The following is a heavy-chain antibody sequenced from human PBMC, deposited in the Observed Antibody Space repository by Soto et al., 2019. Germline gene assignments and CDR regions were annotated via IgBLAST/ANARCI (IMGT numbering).Heavy chain of an antibody. J-gene: IGHJ4*02. D-gene: IGHD2-15*01. CDR2: TGSGTGPG. Sequence: QVQLVQSGTEVKKPGSSVKVSCKASGGSLSTNPISWVRQAPGQGLEWMGGTGSGTGPGNHAQKFQGRLTVTADKATRTVYMELTTLSSEDTAVYYCARRDSGGFYRFFDSWGQGTLVTVSS. CDR3: ARRDSGGFYRFFDS. CDR1: GGSLSTNP. V-gene: IGHV1-69*06.